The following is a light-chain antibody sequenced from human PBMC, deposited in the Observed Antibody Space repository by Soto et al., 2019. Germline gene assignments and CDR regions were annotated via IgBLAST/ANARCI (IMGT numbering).Light chain of an antibody. J-gene: IGKJ5*01. CDR2: AAS. CDR3: QQYVTSPSIT. V-gene: IGKV3-20*01. CDR1: ESIGDY. Sequence: IVLTQAPGAPYPSSVGRASLSCWASESIGDYLAWYQQRPGQAPRLLIYAASRRASGAPHRFSGSGSARAFTLAISGLEPADFGVYYCQQYVTSPSITFGQGTRLEIK.